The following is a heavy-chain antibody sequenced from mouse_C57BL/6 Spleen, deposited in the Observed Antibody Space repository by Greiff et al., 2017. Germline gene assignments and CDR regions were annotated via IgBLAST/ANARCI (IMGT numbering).Heavy chain of an antibody. V-gene: IGHV1-4*01. CDR1: GYTFTSYT. CDR2: INPSSGYT. Sequence: GASVKMSCKASGYTFTSYTMHWVKQRPGQGLEWIGYINPSSGYTKYNQKFKDKATLTADKSSSTAYMQLSSLTSEDSAVYYCAREYGSSSHYYAMDYWGQGTSVTVSS. J-gene: IGHJ4*01. CDR3: AREYGSSSHYYAMDY. D-gene: IGHD1-1*01.